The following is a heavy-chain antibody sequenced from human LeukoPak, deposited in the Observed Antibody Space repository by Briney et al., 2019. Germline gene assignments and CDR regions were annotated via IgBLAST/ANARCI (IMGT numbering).Heavy chain of an antibody. V-gene: IGHV1-69*13. CDR2: IIPIFGTA. CDR3: ARRRTAMVNWFDP. D-gene: IGHD5-18*01. J-gene: IGHJ5*02. Sequence: SVKVSCTASGYTFTSYYMHWVRQAPGQGLEWMGGIIPIFGTANYAQKFQGRVTITADESTSTAYMELRSLRSDDTAVYYCARRRTAMVNWFDPWGQGTLVTVSS. CDR1: GYTFTSYY.